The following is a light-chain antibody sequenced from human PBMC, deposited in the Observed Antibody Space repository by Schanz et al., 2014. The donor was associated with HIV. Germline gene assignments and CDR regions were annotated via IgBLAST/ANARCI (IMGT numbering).Light chain of an antibody. CDR1: SSDVGHYKS. CDR2: DVN. CDR3: SSYTTNSTWV. Sequence: QSALTQPASVSGSPGQSITMSCTGASSDVGHYKSVSWYQHHPGEAPKLMIYDVNIRPSGVSNRFSGSKSGNTASLTISGLQAEDEADYYCSSYTTNSTWVFGGGTQLTVL. V-gene: IGLV2-14*03. J-gene: IGLJ3*02.